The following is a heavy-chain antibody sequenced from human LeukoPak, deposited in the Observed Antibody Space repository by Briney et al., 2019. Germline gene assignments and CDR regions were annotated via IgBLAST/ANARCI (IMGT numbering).Heavy chain of an antibody. CDR2: ITPNSGGT. D-gene: IGHD6-19*01. Sequence: VSEKVLCTWCGYIFTGYYVHCGRHAPGQELEWRGWITPNSGGTNYAQKFPGRVTMTWETSIRTAYMELSRLRSDDTAVYYCAREEYSSGWYGYYFDYWGQGTLVTVSS. V-gene: IGHV1-2*02. J-gene: IGHJ4*02. CDR1: GYIFTGYY. CDR3: AREEYSSGWYGYYFDY.